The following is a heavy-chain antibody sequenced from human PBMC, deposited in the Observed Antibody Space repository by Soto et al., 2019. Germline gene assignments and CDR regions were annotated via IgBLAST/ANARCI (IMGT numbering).Heavy chain of an antibody. Sequence: QVQLVESGGGVVQPGRSLRLSCAASGFTFSSYAMHWVRQAPGKGLEWVAVISYDGSNKYYADSVKGRFTISRDISKNTLYIHKYSLRAEDTAVYYCARAGGLLLDYWGQGTLVTVSS. J-gene: IGHJ4*02. CDR1: GFTFSSYA. CDR2: ISYDGSNK. CDR3: ARAGGLLLDY. D-gene: IGHD2-15*01. V-gene: IGHV3-30-3*01.